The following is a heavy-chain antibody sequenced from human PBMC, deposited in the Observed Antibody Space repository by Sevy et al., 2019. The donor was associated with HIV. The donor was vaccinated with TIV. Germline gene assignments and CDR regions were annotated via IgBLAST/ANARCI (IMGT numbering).Heavy chain of an antibody. J-gene: IGHJ4*02. CDR2: ISYDGSHK. CDR1: GFIFGSYA. D-gene: IGHD6-13*01. CDR3: ARDPGSSWSSFDY. V-gene: IGHV3-30-3*01. Sequence: GSLRLSCVASGFIFGSYAMNWVRQAPGKGLEWVAVISYDGSHKYYAASVKGRFTISRDSSKNTLYLQMHSLRTDDTAVYYCARDPGSSWSSFDYWGQGTLVTVSS.